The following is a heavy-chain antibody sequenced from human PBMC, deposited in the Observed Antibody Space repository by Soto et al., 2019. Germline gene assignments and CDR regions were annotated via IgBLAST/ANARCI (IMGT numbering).Heavy chain of an antibody. D-gene: IGHD6-19*01. CDR2: INHSGST. J-gene: IGHJ4*02. CDR1: GGSFSGYY. CDR3: ARAGIAVAGRVIPPNQY. V-gene: IGHV4-34*01. Sequence: QVQLQQWGAGLLKPSETLSLTCAVYGGSFSGYYWSWIRQPPGKGLEWMGEINHSGSTNYNPSLMSRATISVATSKDQFSLRLSSVTAADTAVYYWARAGIAVAGRVIPPNQYWGQGTLVTVSS.